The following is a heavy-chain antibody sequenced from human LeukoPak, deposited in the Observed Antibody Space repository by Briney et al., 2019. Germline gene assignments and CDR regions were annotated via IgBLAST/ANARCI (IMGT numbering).Heavy chain of an antibody. CDR1: GGSISSKF. Sequence: SETLSLTCTVSGGSISSKFWSWIRQLPDKGLEWIGYIYTSGSTNYNPSLESRVTISVDASKNQFSLKLRTVTAADTAVYYCTREVVTAVGGYFDLWGRGTLVTVSS. V-gene: IGHV4-4*09. CDR2: IYTSGST. J-gene: IGHJ2*01. CDR3: TREVVTAVGGYFDL. D-gene: IGHD2-21*02.